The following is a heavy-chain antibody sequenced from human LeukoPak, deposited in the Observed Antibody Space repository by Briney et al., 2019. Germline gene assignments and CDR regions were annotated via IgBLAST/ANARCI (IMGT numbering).Heavy chain of an antibody. CDR3: ARREASGSGYYGFDY. D-gene: IGHD3-3*01. CDR2: IYHSGST. CDR1: GYSISSGYY. J-gene: IGHJ4*02. V-gene: IGHV4-38-2*02. Sequence: PSGTLSLTCTVSGYSISSGYYWGWIRQPPGKGLEWIGSIYHSGSTYYNPSLKSRVTISVDTSKNQFSLKLSSVTAADTAVYYCARREASGSGYYGFDYWGQGTLVTVSS.